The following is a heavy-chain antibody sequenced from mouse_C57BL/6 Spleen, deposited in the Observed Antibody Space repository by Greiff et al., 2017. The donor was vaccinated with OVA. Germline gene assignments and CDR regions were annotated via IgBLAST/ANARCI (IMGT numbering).Heavy chain of an antibody. CDR3: TRDDPYFDY. Sequence: EVHRVESGEGLVKPGGSLKLSCAASGFTFSSYAMSWVRQTPEKRLEWVAYISSGGDYIYYADTVKGRFTISRDNARNTLYLQMSSLKSEDTAMYYCTRDDPYFDYWGQGTTLTVSS. CDR2: ISSGGDYI. D-gene: IGHD2-3*01. CDR1: GFTFSSYA. J-gene: IGHJ2*01. V-gene: IGHV5-9-1*02.